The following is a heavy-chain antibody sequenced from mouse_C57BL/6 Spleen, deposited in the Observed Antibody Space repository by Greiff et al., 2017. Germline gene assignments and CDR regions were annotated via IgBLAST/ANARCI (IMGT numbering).Heavy chain of an antibody. CDR2: IYPGSGST. Sequence: QLQQPGAELVKPGASVKMSCKASGYTFTSYWITWVKQRPGQGLEWIGDIYPGSGSTNYNEKFKSKATLTVDTSSSTAYMQLSSLTSEDSAVYYCARDYGSSPWFAYWGQGTLVTVSA. D-gene: IGHD1-1*01. CDR3: ARDYGSSPWFAY. CDR1: GYTFTSYW. V-gene: IGHV1-55*01. J-gene: IGHJ3*01.